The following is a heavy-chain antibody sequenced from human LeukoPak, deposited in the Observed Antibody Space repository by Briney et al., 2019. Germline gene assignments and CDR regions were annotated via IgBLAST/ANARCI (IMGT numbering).Heavy chain of an antibody. CDR3: ASSPFPGDYVPLGY. D-gene: IGHD4-17*01. CDR1: GFTVSSNY. J-gene: IGHJ4*02. Sequence: GGSLRLSCAASGFTVSSNYMSWVRQAPGKGLEWVSVIYSGGSTYYADSVKGRFTISRDNSKNTLYLQMNSLRAEDTAVYYCASSPFPGDYVPLGYWGQGTLVTVSS. CDR2: IYSGGST. V-gene: IGHV3-53*01.